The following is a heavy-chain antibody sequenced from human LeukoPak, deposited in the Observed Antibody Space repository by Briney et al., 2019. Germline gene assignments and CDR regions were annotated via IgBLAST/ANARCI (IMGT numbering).Heavy chain of an antibody. J-gene: IGHJ4*02. CDR3: VYVDTVMATGDY. CDR2: IYSSGST. V-gene: IGHV3-53*04. CDR1: GFXVSNNY. D-gene: IGHD5-18*01. Sequence: GGSLGLSCAASGFXVSNNYMNWVRQAPGKGLQWVSVIYSSGSTYYADSVKGRFTISRHNSKNTLYLQMNSLRPEDTAVYYCVYVDTVMATGDYWGQGTLVTVSS.